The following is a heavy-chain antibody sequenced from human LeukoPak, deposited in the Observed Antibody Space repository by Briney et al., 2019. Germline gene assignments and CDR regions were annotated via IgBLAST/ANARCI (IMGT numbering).Heavy chain of an antibody. D-gene: IGHD6-19*01. V-gene: IGHV1-3*02. CDR3: ARGGYSSGWLATAQYNWFDP. J-gene: IGHJ5*02. CDR1: GYTFTSYA. CDR2: SNAGNGNT. Sequence: ASVKVSCKASGYTFTSYAMHWVRQAPGQRLEWMGWSNAGNGNTKYSQEFQGRVTITRDTSASTAHMELSSLRSEDMAVYYCARGGYSSGWLATAQYNWFDPWGQGTLVTVSS.